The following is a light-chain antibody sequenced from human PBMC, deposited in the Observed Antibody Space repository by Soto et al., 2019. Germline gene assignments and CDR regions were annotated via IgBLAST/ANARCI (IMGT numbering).Light chain of an antibody. CDR2: EVF. Sequence: QSALTQPPSASGSPGQSVTISCTGTSSDVGGYNYVSWYQQHPGKAPKLTIYEVFKRPSGVPDRFSGSKSGNTASLTVSGLQAEDEADYYCSSYAASDNFVVFGGGTKLTVL. CDR1: SSDVGGYNY. CDR3: SSYAASDNFVV. J-gene: IGLJ2*01. V-gene: IGLV2-8*01.